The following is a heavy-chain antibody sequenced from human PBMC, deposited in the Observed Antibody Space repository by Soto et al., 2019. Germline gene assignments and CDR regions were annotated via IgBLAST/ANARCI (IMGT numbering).Heavy chain of an antibody. V-gene: IGHV4-38-2*02. CDR1: GNSISSGSY. J-gene: IGHJ4*01. D-gene: IGHD6-19*01. CDR3: ARVHVMVVAGSTFDY. Sequence: SETLSLTCTVTGNSISSGSYWAWTQQPPGKGPEWIASIYHGGTTFYNPSLKSRITISVDTSNNQFSLKLTSVTAADTAVYYCARVHVMVVAGSTFDYWGHGTLVTVSS. CDR2: IYHGGTT.